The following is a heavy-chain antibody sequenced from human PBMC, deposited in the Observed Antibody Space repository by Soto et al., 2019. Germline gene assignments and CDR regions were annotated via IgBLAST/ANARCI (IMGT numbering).Heavy chain of an antibody. Sequence: GGSLRLSCAASGFTFSSYGMHWVRQAPGKGLEWVAVISYDGSNKYYADSVKGRFTISRDNSKNTLYLQMNSLRAEDTAVYYCAKLGLGSGSYSEAFDIWGQGTMVTVSS. CDR2: ISYDGSNK. CDR1: GFTFSSYG. J-gene: IGHJ3*02. CDR3: AKLGLGSGSYSEAFDI. V-gene: IGHV3-30*18. D-gene: IGHD1-26*01.